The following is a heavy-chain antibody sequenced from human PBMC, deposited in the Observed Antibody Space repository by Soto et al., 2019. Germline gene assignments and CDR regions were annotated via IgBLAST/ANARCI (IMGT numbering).Heavy chain of an antibody. CDR1: RGSISSYY. V-gene: IGHV4-59*08. Sequence: SSETLSLTCTVSRGSISSYYWNWIRQPPGKGLEWIGYIYYSGSTNYNPSLESRVTISVDTSKNQFSLKVTSVTAADTAVYYCAKYAHCSGVGCYSGYFDYWGQGTLVTVSS. CDR2: IYYSGST. D-gene: IGHD2-15*01. J-gene: IGHJ4*02. CDR3: AKYAHCSGVGCYSGYFDY.